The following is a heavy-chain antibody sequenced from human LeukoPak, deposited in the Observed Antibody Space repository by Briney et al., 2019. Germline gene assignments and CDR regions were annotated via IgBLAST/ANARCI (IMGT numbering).Heavy chain of an antibody. V-gene: IGHV1-2*02. Sequence: ASVKVSCKASGYTFTGYYMHWVRQAPGQGLEWMGWINPNSGGTNYAQKFQGRVTMTRVTSISTAYMELSRLRSDDTAVYYCSRGGYCSSTSCYTFDFWGQGTLVTVSS. D-gene: IGHD2-2*02. CDR3: SRGGYCSSTSCYTFDF. J-gene: IGHJ4*02. CDR1: GYTFTGYY. CDR2: INPNSGGT.